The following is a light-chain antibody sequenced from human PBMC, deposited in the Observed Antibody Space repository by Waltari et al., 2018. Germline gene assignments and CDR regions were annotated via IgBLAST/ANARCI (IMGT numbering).Light chain of an antibody. CDR1: SFKIGSHT. V-gene: IGLV1-44*01. CDR2: GNN. Sequence: QSVLTQTPSASGTPGQRVTISCSGSSFKIGSHTVNWYQQLPGTAPKLIMFGNNHRPSGVPGRFSGSKSGTSASLAISGLQSEDEADYYCGVWDDSLNGVVFGGGTKLTVL. J-gene: IGLJ2*01. CDR3: GVWDDSLNGVV.